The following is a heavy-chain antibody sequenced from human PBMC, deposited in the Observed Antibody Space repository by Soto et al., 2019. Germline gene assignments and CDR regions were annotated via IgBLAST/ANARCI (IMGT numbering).Heavy chain of an antibody. CDR1: GFTFSSYA. Sequence: EVQLLESGGGLVQPGGSLRLSCAASGFTFSSYAMSWVRQAPGKGLEWVSAISGSGGSTYYADSVKGRFTISRDNSKNTLYLQMNSLRAEDTAVYYCAKAGGAIFGVVIKYYFDYWGQGTLVTVSS. CDR2: ISGSGGST. D-gene: IGHD3-3*01. CDR3: AKAGGAIFGVVIKYYFDY. J-gene: IGHJ4*02. V-gene: IGHV3-23*01.